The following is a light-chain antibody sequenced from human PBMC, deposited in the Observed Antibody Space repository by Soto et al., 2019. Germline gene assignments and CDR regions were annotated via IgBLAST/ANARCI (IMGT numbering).Light chain of an antibody. CDR3: QQYDSFPYT. CDR2: ASS. J-gene: IGKJ2*01. CDR1: QNIGGW. V-gene: IGKV1-5*03. Sequence: DIQMTQSPSTLSASVGDRVTITCRASQNIGGWLAWFQQKPGRAPQLLVFASSVLETEVPSRFSGGGSGTEYILTISSLQPDDFATYFCQQYDSFPYTFGQGTKLEIK.